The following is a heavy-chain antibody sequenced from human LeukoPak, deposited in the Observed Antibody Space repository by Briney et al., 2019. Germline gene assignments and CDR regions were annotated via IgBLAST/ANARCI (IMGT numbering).Heavy chain of an antibody. V-gene: IGHV3-23*01. J-gene: IGHJ4*02. D-gene: IGHD4-17*01. CDR3: TYGDYVRGRSDY. CDR2: ISGSSGST. Sequence: PGGSLRLSCAASGFTFSDYAMSWVRQAPGKGLEWVSGISGSSGSTFYADSVKGRFTISRDNSKNTLYLQMNSLRAEDTAVYYCTYGDYVRGRSDYWGQGTLVTVSP. CDR1: GFTFSDYA.